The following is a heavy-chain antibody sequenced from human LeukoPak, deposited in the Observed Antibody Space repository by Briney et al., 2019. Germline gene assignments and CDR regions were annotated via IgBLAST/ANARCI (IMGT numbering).Heavy chain of an antibody. J-gene: IGHJ3*02. V-gene: IGHV4-4*07. D-gene: IGHD3-22*01. Sequence: PSETLSLTCTVSGGSISSYQWNWIRQPAGKGLEWTGRISSSGSTNYNPSLKSRVTISVDTSKNQFSLKLSSVTAADTAVYFCARGPYSYDSSGAFDIWGQGTMVTVSS. CDR3: ARGPYSYDSSGAFDI. CDR2: ISSSGST. CDR1: GGSISSYQ.